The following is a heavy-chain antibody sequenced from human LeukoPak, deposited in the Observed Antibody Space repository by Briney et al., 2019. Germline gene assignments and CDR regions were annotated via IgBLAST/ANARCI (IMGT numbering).Heavy chain of an antibody. CDR3: ARDCSSWSLYYYYGMDV. Sequence: AASVKVSCKASGYTFTSYYMHWVRQAPGQGLEWMGIIDPSGGSTSYAQKFQGRVTMTRDTSTSTVYMELRSLRSDDTAVYYCARDCSSWSLYYYYGMDVWGQGTTVTVSS. CDR1: GYTFTSYY. D-gene: IGHD6-13*01. J-gene: IGHJ6*02. CDR2: IDPSGGST. V-gene: IGHV1-46*01.